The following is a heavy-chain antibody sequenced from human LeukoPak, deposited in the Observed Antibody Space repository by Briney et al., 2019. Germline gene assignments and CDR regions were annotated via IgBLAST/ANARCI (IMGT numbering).Heavy chain of an antibody. CDR3: ARGSLGDGSLLIDY. D-gene: IGHD1-26*01. CDR1: GFTFSRYW. J-gene: IGHJ4*02. CDR2: INSDGSDI. Sequence: GGSLRLSCTASGFTFSRYWMHWVRQAPGKGLVWVSRINSDGSDISYADSVKGRFTISRDNAKNTVYLQMNSLRAEDTAVYYCARGSLGDGSLLIDYWGQGTLVTVSS. V-gene: IGHV3-74*01.